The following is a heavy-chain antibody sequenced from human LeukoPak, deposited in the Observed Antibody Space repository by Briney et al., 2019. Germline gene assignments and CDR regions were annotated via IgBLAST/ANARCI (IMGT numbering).Heavy chain of an antibody. CDR1: GGSISSSSYY. Sequence: SETLSLTCTVSGGSISSSSYYWGWIRQPPGKGLEWIGDISYSGSTYYSSSLKSRVTTPVDTSKNQFSLKLNSVTATDTAVYYCARRGGSGRAFDIWGQGTMVTVSS. CDR3: ARRGGSGRAFDI. J-gene: IGHJ3*02. D-gene: IGHD1-26*01. V-gene: IGHV4-39*01. CDR2: ISYSGST.